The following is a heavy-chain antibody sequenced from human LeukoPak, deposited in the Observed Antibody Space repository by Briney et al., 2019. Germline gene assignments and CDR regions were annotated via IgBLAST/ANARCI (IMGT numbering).Heavy chain of an antibody. CDR2: INPNSGGT. D-gene: IGHD3-16*01. J-gene: IGHJ4*02. CDR1: GYTFTGHY. CDR3: ARDQVLRPHDY. V-gene: IGHV1-2*02. Sequence: GASVKVSCKASGYTFTGHYMHWVRQAPGQGLEWMGWINPNSGGTNYAQKFQGRVTMTRDTSISTAYMELSRLRSDDTAAYYCARDQVLRPHDYWGQGTLVTVSS.